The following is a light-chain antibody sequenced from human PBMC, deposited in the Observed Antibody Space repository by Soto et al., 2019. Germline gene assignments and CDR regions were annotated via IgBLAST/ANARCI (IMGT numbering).Light chain of an antibody. J-gene: IGLJ1*01. CDR2: ANN. V-gene: IGLV1-40*01. CDR3: QSYDNSLSAYV. Sequence: QPVLTQPPSVSGAPGQRVTISCTGSSSNIGAHYDVHWYQQLPGTAPKLLIYANNNRPSGVPDRFSGSKSATSASLAITGLQAEDEADYYCQSYDNSLSAYVFGTGTKLTVL. CDR1: SSNIGAHYD.